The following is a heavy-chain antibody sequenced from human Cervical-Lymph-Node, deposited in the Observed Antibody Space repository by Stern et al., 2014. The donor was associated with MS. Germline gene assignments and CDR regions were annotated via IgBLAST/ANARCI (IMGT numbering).Heavy chain of an antibody. Sequence: QVQLQESGPGLLKPSQTLSLTCTVSGGSMSSGGHYWSWIRQHTGKGLEWIGNIYYRGSTYSNPFLKSRVTLSVDPSKNQFFLKLSSVTAADTAVYYCARVLEDDLTDWYFDLWGRGTLVTVSS. CDR2: IYYRGST. J-gene: IGHJ2*01. CDR3: ARVLEDDLTDWYFDL. CDR1: GGSMSSGGHY. D-gene: IGHD3-3*01. V-gene: IGHV4-31*03.